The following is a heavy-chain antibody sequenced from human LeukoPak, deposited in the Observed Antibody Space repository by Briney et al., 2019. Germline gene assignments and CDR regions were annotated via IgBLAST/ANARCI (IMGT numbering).Heavy chain of an antibody. Sequence: SETLSLTCTVSGGSISSYYWSWIRQPPGKGLEWIGYIYYSGSTNYNPSLKSRVTISVDTSKNRFSLKLSSVTAADTAVYYCAGWNCSSTSCYMAGGYFDYWGQGTLVTVSS. CDR2: IYYSGST. V-gene: IGHV4-59*01. D-gene: IGHD2-2*02. J-gene: IGHJ4*02. CDR1: GGSISSYY. CDR3: AGWNCSSTSCYMAGGYFDY.